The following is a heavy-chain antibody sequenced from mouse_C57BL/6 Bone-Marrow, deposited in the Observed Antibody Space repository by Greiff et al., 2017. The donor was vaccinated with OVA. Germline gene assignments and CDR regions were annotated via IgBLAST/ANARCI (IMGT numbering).Heavy chain of an antibody. Sequence: EVQLQQSGTVLARPGASVKMSCKTSGYTFTSYWMHWVKQRPGQGLEWIGAIYPGNSDTSYNQKFKGKAKLTAVTSASTAYMELSSLTNEDSAVYYCTRTRYPGYYFDCWGKGTTLTVSS. J-gene: IGHJ2*01. CDR3: TRTRYPGYYFDC. V-gene: IGHV1-5*01. D-gene: IGHD1-1*01. CDR1: GYTFTSYW. CDR2: IYPGNSDT.